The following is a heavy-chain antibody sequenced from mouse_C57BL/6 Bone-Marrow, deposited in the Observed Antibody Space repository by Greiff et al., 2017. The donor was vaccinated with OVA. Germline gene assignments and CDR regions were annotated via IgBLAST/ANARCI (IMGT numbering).Heavy chain of an antibody. CDR2: IHPSDSDT. J-gene: IGHJ2*01. CDR3: ARLAPSRFDY. V-gene: IGHV1-74*01. Sequence: QVQLKQPGAELVKPGASVKVSCKASGYTFTSYWMHWVKQRPGQGLEWIGRIHPSDSDTNYNQKFKGKATLTVDKSSSTAYMELRSLTSEDSAVYFCARLAPSRFDYWGQGTTLTVSS. CDR1: GYTFTSYW.